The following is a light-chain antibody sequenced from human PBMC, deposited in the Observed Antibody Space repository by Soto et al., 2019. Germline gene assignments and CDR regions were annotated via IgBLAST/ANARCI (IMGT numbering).Light chain of an antibody. V-gene: IGKV3-15*01. CDR2: GAS. J-gene: IGKJ5*01. CDR1: QSLRSD. CDR3: QQYDNWPPT. Sequence: EILMNQSPPTLSVSPGERATLSCRTSQSLRSDLAWYQQKPGQAPRLLIYGASTRATDVPARFSGSGSGTEFTLTIGSLQSEDSAVYYCQQYDNWPPTFGQGTRLEIK.